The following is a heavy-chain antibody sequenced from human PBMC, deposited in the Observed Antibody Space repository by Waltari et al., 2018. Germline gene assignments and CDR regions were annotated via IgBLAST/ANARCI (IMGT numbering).Heavy chain of an antibody. D-gene: IGHD3-22*01. CDR3: ARGCRYYYDSSGYYFDYFDY. J-gene: IGHJ4*02. CDR2: INHSGST. V-gene: IGHV4-34*01. CDR1: GGSFSGYY. Sequence: QVQLQQWGAGLLKPSETLSLTCAVYGGSFSGYYWSWIRQPPGKGLEWIGEINHSGSTNYNPSFKSRVTRSVDTSKNQFSLKLSSVTAADTAVYYCARGCRYYYDSSGYYFDYFDYWGQGTLVTVSS.